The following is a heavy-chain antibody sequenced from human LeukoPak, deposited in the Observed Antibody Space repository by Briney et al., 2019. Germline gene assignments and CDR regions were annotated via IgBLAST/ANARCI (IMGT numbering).Heavy chain of an antibody. D-gene: IGHD1-1*01. CDR2: IGIRGDT. Sequence: PGGSLRLSCAASGFTFNDYDMHWVRQVIGKGLEWVSAIGIRGDTHYSGSVKGRFTISRENAESSLYLQMNSLRAEDTAVYYCARGGIQLSGIDEFDYWGQGTLVSVSS. CDR3: ARGGIQLSGIDEFDY. V-gene: IGHV3-13*01. CDR1: GFTFNDYD. J-gene: IGHJ4*02.